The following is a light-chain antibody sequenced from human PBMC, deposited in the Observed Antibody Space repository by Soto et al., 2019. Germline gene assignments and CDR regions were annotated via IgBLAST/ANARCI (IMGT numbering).Light chain of an antibody. J-gene: IGKJ2*01. Sequence: EIVLTQSPDTLSLSPGERATLSCRASQSVSSNYLAWYQQKPGQGPRLLIYHASSRASGIPDRFSGSGSGTDFTLSMSRLEPEDFAVYYCQQYGSSPYTFGQGTKLEI. CDR1: QSVSSNY. CDR2: HAS. CDR3: QQYGSSPYT. V-gene: IGKV3-20*01.